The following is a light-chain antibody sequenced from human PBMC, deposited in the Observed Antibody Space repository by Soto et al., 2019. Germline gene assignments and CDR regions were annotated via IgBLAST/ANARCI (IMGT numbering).Light chain of an antibody. J-gene: IGLJ2*01. CDR2: TNN. V-gene: IGLV1-40*01. CDR1: SASIGAGYD. Sequence: QSVLTQPPSVSGAPGQRVTISCTGSSASIGAGYDVHWYQHLPGTAPKLLIYTNNIRPSGVPDRFSGSKSGTSASLAITGLQTEDEADYYCQSYDSSLSGWVFGGGTQLTVL. CDR3: QSYDSSLSGWV.